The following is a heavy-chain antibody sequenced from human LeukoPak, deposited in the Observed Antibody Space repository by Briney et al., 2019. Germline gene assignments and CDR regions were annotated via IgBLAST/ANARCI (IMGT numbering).Heavy chain of an antibody. CDR2: LSRSGSTI. V-gene: IGHV3-11*04. Sequence: GGSLRLSCAASGFTFSDYYMSWIRQAPGKGLEWVSYLSRSGSTIYYADSVKGRFTISRDNSKNTLYLQMNSLRAEDTAVYYCAREEGRDYGDYYDYFDYWGQGTLVTVSS. D-gene: IGHD4-17*01. CDR1: GFTFSDYY. CDR3: AREEGRDYGDYYDYFDY. J-gene: IGHJ4*02.